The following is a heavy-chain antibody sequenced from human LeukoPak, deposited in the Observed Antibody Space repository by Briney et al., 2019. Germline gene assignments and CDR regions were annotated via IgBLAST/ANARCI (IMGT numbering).Heavy chain of an antibody. D-gene: IGHD3-3*01. Sequence: SGTLSLTCAVSGGSISSSNWWSWVRPPPGKGLEWIGEIYHSGSTNYNPSLKSRVTISVDKSKNQFSLKLSSVTAADTAVYYCARALYDDFWSGYYFDYWGQGTLVTVSS. CDR3: ARALYDDFWSGYYFDY. J-gene: IGHJ4*02. CDR1: GGSISSSNW. V-gene: IGHV4-4*02. CDR2: IYHSGST.